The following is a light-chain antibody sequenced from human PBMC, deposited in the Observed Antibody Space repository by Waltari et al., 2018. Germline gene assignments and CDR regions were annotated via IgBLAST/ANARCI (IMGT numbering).Light chain of an antibody. CDR2: GAT. J-gene: IGKJ1*01. Sequence: EIVLTQSPGTLFLSPGDRATLSCRASQSVHSRYLAWYQQKPGQAPRLLISGATSGAIGIPDRFSGSGSGTDFTLTISRLEPEDFAVYYCHQYGTSPWTFGRGTKVEIK. CDR3: HQYGTSPWT. V-gene: IGKV3-20*01. CDR1: QSVHSRY.